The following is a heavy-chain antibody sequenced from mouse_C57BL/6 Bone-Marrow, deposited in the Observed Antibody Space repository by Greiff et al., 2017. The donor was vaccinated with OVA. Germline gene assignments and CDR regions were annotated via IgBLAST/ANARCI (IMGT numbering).Heavy chain of an antibody. CDR2: IHPNSGST. CDR1: GYTFTSYW. J-gene: IGHJ2*01. CDR3: AREGGYYDYFLFDY. Sequence: QVQLQQPGAELVKPGASVKLSCKASGYTFTSYWMHWVKQRPGQGLEWIGMIHPNSGSTNYNEKFKSKATLTVDKSSSTAYMQLRSLTSEDSAVYYCAREGGYYDYFLFDYWGQGTTLTVSS. V-gene: IGHV1-64*01. D-gene: IGHD2-4*01.